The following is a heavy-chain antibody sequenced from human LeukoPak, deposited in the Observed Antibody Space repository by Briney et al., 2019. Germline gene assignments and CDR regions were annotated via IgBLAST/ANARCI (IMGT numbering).Heavy chain of an antibody. CDR1: GFTFSSYG. V-gene: IGHV3-30*02. CDR2: IRYDGSNK. D-gene: IGHD6-13*01. Sequence: GGSLRLSCAASGFTFSSYGMHWVRQAPGKGLEWVAFIRYDGSNKYYADSVKGRFTISRDNSKNTLYLQMNSLRAEDTAVYYCARAYSSSWYRGIDPWAREPWSPSPQ. CDR3: ARAYSSSWYRGIDP. J-gene: IGHJ5*02.